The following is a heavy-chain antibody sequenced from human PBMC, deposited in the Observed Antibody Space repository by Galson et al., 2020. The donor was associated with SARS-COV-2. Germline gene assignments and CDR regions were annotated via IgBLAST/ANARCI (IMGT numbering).Heavy chain of an antibody. J-gene: IGHJ4*02. V-gene: IGHV3-7*01. CDR2: IKGDGSET. D-gene: IGHD6-19*01. Sequence: GGFLRLSCEVSGYTFNDFWMIWFRQAPGKGLEWVANIKGDGSETNYADFVKGRFSISRDNAANSLYLPMNSLRVEESAVYYCSREGWQGGYWGEGTRVTVSS. CDR3: SREGWQGGY. CDR1: GYTFNDFW.